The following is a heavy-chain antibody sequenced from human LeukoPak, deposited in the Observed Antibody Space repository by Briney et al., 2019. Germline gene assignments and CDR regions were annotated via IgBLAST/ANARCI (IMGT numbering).Heavy chain of an antibody. CDR1: GFTFSSYG. CDR2: IRYDGSNK. J-gene: IGHJ4*01. D-gene: IGHD3-10*01. Sequence: PGGSLRLSCAASGFTFSSYGMHWVRQAPGKGLEWVAFIRYDGSNKYYADSVKGRFTISRDNSTSPLYLQMHSLRAEDTAVYYCAKVLRSHPTSFDYWGHGTLVTVSS. CDR3: AKVLRSHPTSFDY. V-gene: IGHV3-30*02.